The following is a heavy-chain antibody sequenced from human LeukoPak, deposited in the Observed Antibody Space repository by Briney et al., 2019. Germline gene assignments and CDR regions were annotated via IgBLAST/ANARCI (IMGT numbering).Heavy chain of an antibody. CDR2: IYSGGST. D-gene: IGHD5-24*01. CDR1: GFTVSSNY. CDR3: ARGEMATITGGFDY. J-gene: IGHJ4*02. V-gene: IGHV3-53*01. Sequence: GGSLRLSCAASGFTVSSNYMSWVRQAPGKGLERVSVIYSGGSTYYADSVKGRFTISRDNSKNTLYLQMNSLRAEDTAVYYCARGEMATITGGFDYWGQGTLVTVSS.